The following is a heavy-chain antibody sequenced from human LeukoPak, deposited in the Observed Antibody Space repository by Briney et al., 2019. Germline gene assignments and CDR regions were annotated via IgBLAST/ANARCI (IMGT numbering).Heavy chain of an antibody. CDR2: INPNSGGT. J-gene: IGHJ4*02. D-gene: IGHD3-9*01. CDR1: GYTFTGYY. V-gene: IGHV1-2*02. CDR3: ARVPVLPYFDWSSPPDY. Sequence: ASVKVSCKASGYTFTGYYMHWVRQAPGQGLEWMGWINPNSGGTNYAQKFQGRVTMTRDTSISTAYMELSRLRSDDTAVYYCARVPVLPYFDWSSPPDYWGQGTLVTVSS.